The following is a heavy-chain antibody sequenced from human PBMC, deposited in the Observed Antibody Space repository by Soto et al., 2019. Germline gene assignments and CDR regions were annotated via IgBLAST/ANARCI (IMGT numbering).Heavy chain of an antibody. V-gene: IGHV3-30-3*01. CDR2: ISYDGSNK. J-gene: IGHJ4*02. CDR1: GFTFSSYA. Sequence: GGSLRLSCAASGFTFSSYAMHWVRQAPGKGLEWVAVISYDGSNKYYADSVKGRFTISRDNSKNTLYLQMNSLRAEDTAVYYCARDPSSYYDKGYFDYWGQGTLVTVSS. CDR3: ARDPSSYYDKGYFDY. D-gene: IGHD3-22*01.